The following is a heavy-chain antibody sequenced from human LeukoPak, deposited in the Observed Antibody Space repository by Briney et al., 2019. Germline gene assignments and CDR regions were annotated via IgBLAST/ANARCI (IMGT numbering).Heavy chain of an antibody. Sequence: PGGSLRLSCAASGFTFSSYSMNWVRQAPGKGLEWVSYISSSSSTIYYADSVKGRFTISRDNAKNSLYLQMNSLRAEDTAVYYCGRGRGRLPLAFDFWGQGTLVP. CDR1: GFTFSSYS. V-gene: IGHV3-48*04. J-gene: IGHJ4*02. D-gene: IGHD2-15*01. CDR2: ISSSSSTI. CDR3: GRGRGRLPLAFDF.